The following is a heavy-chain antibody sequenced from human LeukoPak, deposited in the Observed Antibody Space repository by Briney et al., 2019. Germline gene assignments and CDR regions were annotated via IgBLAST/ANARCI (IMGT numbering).Heavy chain of an antibody. CDR2: IYHSGST. CDR3: AQPLRGERPSGGAFDI. Sequence: SQTLSLTCTVSGGSISSGGYYWSWIRQPPGKGLEWIGYIYHSGSTYYNPSLKSRVTISVDRSKNQFSLKLSSVTAADTAVYYCAQPLRGERPSGGAFDIWGQGTMVTVSS. D-gene: IGHD3-16*01. V-gene: IGHV4-30-2*01. CDR1: GGSISSGGYY. J-gene: IGHJ3*02.